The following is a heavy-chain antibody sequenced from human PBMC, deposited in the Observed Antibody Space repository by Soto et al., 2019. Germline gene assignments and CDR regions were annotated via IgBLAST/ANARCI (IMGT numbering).Heavy chain of an antibody. Sequence: GGSLRLSCSASGFTFSSYAMHWVRQAPGKGLEYVSAISSNGGSTYYADSVKGRFTISRDNSKNTLYLQMSSLRAEDTAVYYCVKDHSVVVPAAIPLDPWGQGTLVTVSS. J-gene: IGHJ5*02. V-gene: IGHV3-64D*06. CDR2: ISSNGGST. CDR1: GFTFSSYA. D-gene: IGHD2-2*01. CDR3: VKDHSVVVPAAIPLDP.